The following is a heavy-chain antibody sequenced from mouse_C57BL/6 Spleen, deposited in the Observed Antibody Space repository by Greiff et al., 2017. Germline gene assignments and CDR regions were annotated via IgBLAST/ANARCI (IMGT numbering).Heavy chain of an antibody. CDR2: IHPNSGST. J-gene: IGHJ1*03. CDR3: ARRGDYSNRYFDV. D-gene: IGHD2-5*01. V-gene: IGHV1-64*01. Sequence: QVQLQQPGAELVKPGASVKLSCKASGYTFTSYWMHWVKQRPGQGLEWIGMIHPNSGSTNYNEKLKSKATLTVDKSYSTAYMQLSSLTSEDSAVYYCARRGDYSNRYFDVWGTGTTVTVSS. CDR1: GYTFTSYW.